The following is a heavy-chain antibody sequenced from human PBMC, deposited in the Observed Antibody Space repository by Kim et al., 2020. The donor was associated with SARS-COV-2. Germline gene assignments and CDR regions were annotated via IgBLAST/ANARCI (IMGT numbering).Heavy chain of an antibody. CDR2: IYSGGST. CDR1: GFTVSSNY. D-gene: IGHD7-27*01. J-gene: IGHJ2*01. Sequence: GGSLRLSCAASGFTVSSNYMSWVRQAPGKGLEWVSIIYSGGSTYYADSVKGRFTISRDNSKNTLYLQMNSLRAEDTAVYYCASVITGDFFYWYFDLWGRGALVTVSS. V-gene: IGHV3-53*01. CDR3: ASVITGDFFYWYFDL.